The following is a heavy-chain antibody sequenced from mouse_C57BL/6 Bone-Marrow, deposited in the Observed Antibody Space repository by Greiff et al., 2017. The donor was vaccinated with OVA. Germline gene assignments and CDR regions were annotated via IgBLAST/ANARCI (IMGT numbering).Heavy chain of an antibody. D-gene: IGHD2-4*01. Sequence: EVKLMESGGGLVKPGGSLKLSCAASGFTFSSYAMSWVRQTPEKRLEWVATISDGGSYTYYPDNVKGRFTIARDNAKNNLYLQMSHLESEDTAMCYSARDHDCDADYWGQGTLVTVSA. CDR3: ARDHDCDADY. CDR1: GFTFSSYA. CDR2: ISDGGSYT. J-gene: IGHJ3*01. V-gene: IGHV5-4*01.